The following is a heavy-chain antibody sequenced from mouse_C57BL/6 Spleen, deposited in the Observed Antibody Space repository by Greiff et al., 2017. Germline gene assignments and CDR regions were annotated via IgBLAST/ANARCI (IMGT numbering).Heavy chain of an antibody. Sequence: EVKVVESGAELLKPGASVKLSCTASGFNIKDYYMHWVKQRTEQGLEWIGRIDPEDGETKYAPKFQGKATITADTSSNTAYLQLSSLTSEDTAVYYCANYDVRYAMDYWGQGTSVTVSS. CDR2: IDPEDGET. V-gene: IGHV14-2*01. D-gene: IGHD2-4*01. CDR3: ANYDVRYAMDY. CDR1: GFNIKDYY. J-gene: IGHJ4*01.